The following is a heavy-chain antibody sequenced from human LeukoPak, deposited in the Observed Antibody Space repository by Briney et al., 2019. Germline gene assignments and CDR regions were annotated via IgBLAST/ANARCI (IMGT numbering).Heavy chain of an antibody. D-gene: IGHD6-13*01. CDR3: ARGYGSYSSSANRYYYHYMDV. Sequence: SETLSLTCTVSGASISSYYWSWIRQSPGKGLEWIGYIYYTGSTNYNPSLKSRLTMSIDTSRTRFSLDLSSVNAADTGVYYCARGYGSYSSSANRYYYHYMDVWGAGTTVTVSS. J-gene: IGHJ6*03. CDR2: IYYTGST. CDR1: GASISSYY. V-gene: IGHV4-59*01.